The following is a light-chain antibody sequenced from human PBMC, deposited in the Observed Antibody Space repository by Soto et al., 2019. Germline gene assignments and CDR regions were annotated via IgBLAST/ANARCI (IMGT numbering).Light chain of an antibody. Sequence: DIQMTQSPSTLSASVGDRVTITCRPSQNVSTWLAWYQQKSGKAPKHLIYDVSNLESGVPSRFSGSRSGTEFSLSIRGLQTDDFATYYCQQYESYRTFGQGTKV. CDR2: DVS. CDR1: QNVSTW. J-gene: IGKJ1*01. V-gene: IGKV1-5*01. CDR3: QQYESYRT.